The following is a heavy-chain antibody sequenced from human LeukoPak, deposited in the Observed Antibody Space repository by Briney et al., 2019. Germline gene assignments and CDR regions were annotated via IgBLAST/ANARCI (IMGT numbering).Heavy chain of an antibody. CDR3: ARSPALVLRSSMYYFGY. Sequence: SETLSLTCTVSGGSISSYYWSWIRQPPGKGLEWIGYIYYSGSTNYNPSLKSRVTISVDTSKNQFSLKLSSVTAADTAVYYCARSPALVLRSSMYYFGYWGQGTLVTVSS. CDR1: GGSISSYY. V-gene: IGHV4-59*01. J-gene: IGHJ4*02. D-gene: IGHD3-3*01. CDR2: IYYSGST.